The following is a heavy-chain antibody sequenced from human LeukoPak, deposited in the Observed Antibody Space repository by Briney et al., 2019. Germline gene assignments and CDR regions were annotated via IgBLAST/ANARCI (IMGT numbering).Heavy chain of an antibody. CDR2: IGTAGDT. V-gene: IGHV3-13*01. CDR1: GFTFSSYD. J-gene: IGHJ4*02. D-gene: IGHD2-15*01. Sequence: GGSLRLSCAASGFTFSSYDMHWVRQATGKGLEWVSAIGTAGDTYYPGSVKGRFTISRENAKNSLYLQMNSLRAGDTAVYYCARAARLDCSGGSCYFDYWGQGTLVTVSS. CDR3: ARAARLDCSGGSCYFDY.